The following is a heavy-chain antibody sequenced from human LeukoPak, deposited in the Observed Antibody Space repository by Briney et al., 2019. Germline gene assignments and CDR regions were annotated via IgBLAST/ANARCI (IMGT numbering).Heavy chain of an antibody. J-gene: IGHJ4*02. CDR2: ISGSGGST. V-gene: IGHV3-23*01. Sequence: PGGSLRLSCAASGFTFSSHGMSWVRQAPGKGLEWVSAISGSGGSTYSADSVKGSFSISRDTSKNRLYLQMNSLRAEDTAVYYCTTYGSGRKFDYWGQGIVVIVSS. D-gene: IGHD3-10*01. CDR3: TTYGSGRKFDY. CDR1: GFTFSSHG.